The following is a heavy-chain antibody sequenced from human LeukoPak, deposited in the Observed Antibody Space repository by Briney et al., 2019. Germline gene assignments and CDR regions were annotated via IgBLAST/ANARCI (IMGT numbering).Heavy chain of an antibody. V-gene: IGHV3-11*01. CDR3: AKDTGYNPYYYYGMDV. Sequence: GGSLRLSCAASGFTFSDYYMSWIRQAPGKGLEWVSYISSSGSTIYYADSVKGRFTISRDNAKNSLYLQMNSLRAEDTAVYYCAKDTGYNPYYYYGMDVWGQGTTVTVSS. D-gene: IGHD1-14*01. CDR2: ISSSGSTI. CDR1: GFTFSDYY. J-gene: IGHJ6*02.